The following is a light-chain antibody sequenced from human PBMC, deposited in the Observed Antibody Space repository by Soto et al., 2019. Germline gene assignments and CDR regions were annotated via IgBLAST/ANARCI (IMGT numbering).Light chain of an antibody. J-gene: IGLJ2*01. V-gene: IGLV2-23*01. CDR2: EGS. CDR1: SSYIGSYDL. Sequence: QSALTQPRSVSGSPGQSVTISCTGTSSYIGSYDLVSWYQQHPGKAPKLIIYEGSKRPSGVPNRFSGSKSGTTASLTISGFQAEDEADDYCCSYAGSSTSKVFGGGTKVTVL. CDR3: CSYAGSSTSKV.